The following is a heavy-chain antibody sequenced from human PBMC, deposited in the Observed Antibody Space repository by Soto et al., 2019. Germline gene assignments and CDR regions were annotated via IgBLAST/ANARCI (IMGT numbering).Heavy chain of an antibody. D-gene: IGHD3-22*01. CDR1: GFTFSSYW. CDR2: IDSDGRST. CDR3: VRDYDSSGFYSGH. J-gene: IGHJ4*02. V-gene: IGHV3-74*03. Sequence: LRLSCAASGFTFSSYWMHWVRQSPGKGLVWVSQIDSDGRSTTYADTVKGRFTVSRDNAKNKLFLQMNSLRAEDTAVYYCVRDYDSSGFYSGHWGQGTLVTVSS.